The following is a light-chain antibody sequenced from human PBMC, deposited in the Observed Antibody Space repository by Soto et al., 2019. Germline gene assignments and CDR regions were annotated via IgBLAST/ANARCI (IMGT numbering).Light chain of an antibody. CDR1: QIISTY. Sequence: DIHMTQSPSSLSASVGDTVTITCRTSQIISTYLNWYQQKPGKPPKLLIYSASRLQSWVPSRFGGSGSGTDFTLTITSLQPEDFATYYCQQSYSPPPFTFGPGTKVDIK. CDR3: QQSYSPPPFT. CDR2: SAS. J-gene: IGKJ3*01. V-gene: IGKV1-39*01.